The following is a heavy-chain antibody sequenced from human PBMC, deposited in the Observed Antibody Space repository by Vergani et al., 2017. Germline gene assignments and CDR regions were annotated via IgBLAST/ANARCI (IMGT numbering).Heavy chain of an antibody. D-gene: IGHD6-19*01. CDR1: GFTFSCYS. V-gene: IGHV3-21*01. CDR3: ARDRAAADSSGWYGYFDY. Sequence: EVQLVESGGGLVKPGGSLRLSCAASGFTFSCYSMNWVRQAPGKGLEWVSSISSSSSYIYYADSVKGRFTISRDNAKNSLYLQMNSLRAEDTAVYYCARDRAAADSSGWYGYFDYWGQGTLVTVSS. CDR2: ISSSSSYI. J-gene: IGHJ4*02.